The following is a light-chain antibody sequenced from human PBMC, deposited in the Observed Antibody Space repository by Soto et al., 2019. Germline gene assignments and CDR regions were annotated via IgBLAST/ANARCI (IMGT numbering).Light chain of an antibody. J-gene: IGKJ1*01. V-gene: IGKV1-5*01. CDR3: QQYGLQGT. Sequence: DVQMTQSPSTLPASVGDRVTITCRASQTIRNYLAWYQQKPGKAPDLLIYDASSLENEVPSRFSGSGFGTEFTLTISSLQPDDSATYYCQQYGLQGTFGQGTKVDIK. CDR1: QTIRNY. CDR2: DAS.